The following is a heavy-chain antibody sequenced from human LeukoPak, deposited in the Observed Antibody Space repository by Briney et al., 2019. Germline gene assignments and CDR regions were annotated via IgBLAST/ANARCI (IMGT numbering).Heavy chain of an antibody. D-gene: IGHD3-10*01. CDR1: GGPISSYY. CDR2: IYYSGST. Sequence: SETLSLTCTVSGGPISSYYWSWIRQPPGKGLEWIGYIYYSGSTNYNPSLKSRVTISVDTSKNQFSLKLSSVTAADTAVYYCARELASGSYSPFDYWGQGTLVTVSS. J-gene: IGHJ4*02. CDR3: ARELASGSYSPFDY. V-gene: IGHV4-59*01.